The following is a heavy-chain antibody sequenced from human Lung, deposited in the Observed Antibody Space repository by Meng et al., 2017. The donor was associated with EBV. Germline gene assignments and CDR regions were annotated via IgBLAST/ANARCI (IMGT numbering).Heavy chain of an antibody. Sequence: QARLQPWGAGLLKPSETLSLRCAFSGGSFRGYYWSWIRQSPERGLEWIGEINHSGHTNYNPSLKSRVTISVDTSKNQFSLNLSSVTAADTAVYYCARGRQIGWQGGDFAYWSQGTLVTVSS. CDR2: INHSGHT. D-gene: IGHD2-15*01. V-gene: IGHV4-34*02. J-gene: IGHJ4*02. CDR1: GGSFRGYY. CDR3: ARGRQIGWQGGDFAY.